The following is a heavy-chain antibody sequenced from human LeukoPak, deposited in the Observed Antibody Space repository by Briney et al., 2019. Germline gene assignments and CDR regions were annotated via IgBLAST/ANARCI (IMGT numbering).Heavy chain of an antibody. CDR2: IYTSGST. Sequence: SETLSLTCTVSGGSISSGSYYWSWIRQPAGKGLEWIGRIYTSGSTNYNPSLKSRVTISVDTSKNQFSLKLSSVTAADTAVYYCARVRKLSPYCSSTSCYRPLVDTAMGHFDYWGQGTLVTVSS. CDR3: ARVRKLSPYCSSTSCYRPLVDTAMGHFDY. V-gene: IGHV4-61*02. J-gene: IGHJ4*02. CDR1: GGSISSGSYY. D-gene: IGHD2-2*02.